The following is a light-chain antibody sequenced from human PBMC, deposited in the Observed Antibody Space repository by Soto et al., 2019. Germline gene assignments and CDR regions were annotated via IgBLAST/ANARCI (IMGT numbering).Light chain of an antibody. CDR2: EVN. CDR1: SSDVGGYNY. J-gene: IGLJ1*01. Sequence: QSALTQPPSASGSPGQSVTISCTGTSSDVGGYNYVSWYQQYPGKVPILMVYEVNKRPSGVPDRFSGSKSGNTASLTVSGLQADDEADYYCTSYAGGNNAFGTGTKLTVL. V-gene: IGLV2-8*01. CDR3: TSYAGGNNA.